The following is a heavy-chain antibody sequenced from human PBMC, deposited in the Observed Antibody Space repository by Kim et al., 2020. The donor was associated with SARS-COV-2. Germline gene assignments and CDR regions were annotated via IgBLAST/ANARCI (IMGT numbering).Heavy chain of an antibody. CDR3: ARKQWLVRGFVDY. V-gene: IGHV1-18*01. Sequence: YAQKLQGRVTMTTDTPTGTAYLELRSLGSDDTAVYYCARKQWLVRGFVDYWGQGTLVTVSS. D-gene: IGHD6-19*01. J-gene: IGHJ4*02.